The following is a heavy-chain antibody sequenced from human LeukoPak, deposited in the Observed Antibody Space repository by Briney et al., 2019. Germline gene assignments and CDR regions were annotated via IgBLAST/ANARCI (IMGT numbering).Heavy chain of an antibody. V-gene: IGHV3-7*01. J-gene: IGHJ4*02. Sequence: AGGSLRLSCGASGFTFTSYAMSWVRQAPGKGLEWVANIKQDGSEKYYVDSVKGRFTISRDNAKNSLYLQMNSLRAEDTAVYYCARETPDYYDSSGYPVDYWGQGTLVTVSS. CDR3: ARETPDYYDSSGYPVDY. CDR2: IKQDGSEK. D-gene: IGHD3-22*01. CDR1: GFTFTSYA.